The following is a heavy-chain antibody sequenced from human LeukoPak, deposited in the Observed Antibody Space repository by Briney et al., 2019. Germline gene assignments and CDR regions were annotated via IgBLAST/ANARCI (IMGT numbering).Heavy chain of an antibody. D-gene: IGHD1-26*01. Sequence: KTSETLSLTCAVYGGSFSGYYWSWIRQPPGKGLEWIGEINHSGSTNYNPSLKSRVTISVDTSKNQFSLKLSSVTAADTAVYYCARGVAGAHDYRGQGTLVTVSS. CDR3: ARGVAGAHDY. J-gene: IGHJ4*02. CDR1: GGSFSGYY. CDR2: INHSGST. V-gene: IGHV4-34*01.